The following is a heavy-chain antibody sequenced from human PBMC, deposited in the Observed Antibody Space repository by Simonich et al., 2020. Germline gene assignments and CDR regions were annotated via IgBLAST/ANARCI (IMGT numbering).Heavy chain of an antibody. V-gene: IGHV3-30*07. CDR2: IEYDESNK. CDR1: GFTFSSYA. CDR3: ARDGERYCGGDCYSYFDY. D-gene: IGHD2-21*02. J-gene: IGHJ4*02. Sequence: QVQLVESGGGVVQPGRSLRLSCAASGFTFSSYAMHWVRQAPGKGLEWVEIIEYDESNKYYADSGKGRFTISRDNSKNTLYLQMNSLRAEDTAVYYCARDGERYCGGDCYSYFDYWGQGTLVTVSS.